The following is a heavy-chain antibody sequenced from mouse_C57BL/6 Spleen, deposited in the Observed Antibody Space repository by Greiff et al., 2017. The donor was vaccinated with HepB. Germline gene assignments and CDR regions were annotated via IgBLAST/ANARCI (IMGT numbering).Heavy chain of an antibody. V-gene: IGHV5-4*01. Sequence: EVQLVESGGGLVKPGGSLKLSCAASGFTFSSYAMSWVRQTPEKRLEWVATISHGDSCTYYPDNVKGRFTISIDNAKNNLYLQMSHLKSEDTAMYYCARGGDYDYDEWLANWGQGPLVTVSA. D-gene: IGHD2-4*01. J-gene: IGHJ3*01. CDR2: ISHGDSCT. CDR3: ARGGDYDYDEWLAN. CDR1: GFTFSSYA.